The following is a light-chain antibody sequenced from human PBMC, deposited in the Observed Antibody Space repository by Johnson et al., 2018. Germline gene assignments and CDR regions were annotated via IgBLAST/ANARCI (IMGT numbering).Light chain of an antibody. CDR2: ENN. J-gene: IGLJ1*01. CDR3: GTWDSSLSAGNV. Sequence: QSVLTQPPSVSAAPGQKVTISCSGSSSNIGNNYVSWYQQLPGTAPKLLIYENNKRPSGIPDRISGSKSGTSATLGITGIQTGDAADYYCGTWDSSLSAGNVDGTGNKVTVL. V-gene: IGLV1-51*02. CDR1: SSNIGNNY.